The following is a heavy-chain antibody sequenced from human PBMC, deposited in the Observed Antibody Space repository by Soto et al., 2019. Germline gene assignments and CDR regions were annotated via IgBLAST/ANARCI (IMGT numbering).Heavy chain of an antibody. CDR1: GFTFSSYA. Sequence: GGSLRLSCAAPGFTFSSYAMSWVRQAPGKGLEWVSAISGSGGSTYYADSVKGRFTISRDNAKNSVSLQMNSLRAEDTAVYYCAREYTAWPLAYGLDVWGQGTTVTVSS. J-gene: IGHJ6*02. CDR3: AREYTAWPLAYGLDV. CDR2: ISGSGGST. V-gene: IGHV3-23*01. D-gene: IGHD2-2*02.